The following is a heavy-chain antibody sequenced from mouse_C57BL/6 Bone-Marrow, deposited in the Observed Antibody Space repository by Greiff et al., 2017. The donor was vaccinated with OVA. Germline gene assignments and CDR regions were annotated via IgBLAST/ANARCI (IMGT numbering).Heavy chain of an antibody. J-gene: IGHJ1*03. CDR3: ARGFYDGYYVWYFDV. CDR2: IYPGGGYT. D-gene: IGHD2-3*01. V-gene: IGHV1-63*01. Sequence: QVQLKQSGAELVRPGTSVKMSCKASGYTFTNYWIGWAKQRPGHGLEWIGDIYPGGGYTNYNEKFKGKATLTADKSSSTAYMQFSSLTSEDSAIYYCARGFYDGYYVWYFDVWGTGTTVTVSS. CDR1: GYTFTNYW.